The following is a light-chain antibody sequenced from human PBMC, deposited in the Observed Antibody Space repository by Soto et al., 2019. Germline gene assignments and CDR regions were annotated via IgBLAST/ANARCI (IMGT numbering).Light chain of an antibody. J-gene: IGLJ2*01. CDR2: EGS. Sequence: QSALTQPASVSGSPGQSITISCTGTGSDVGGYNYVSWYQQHPGKAPKLMIYEGSKRPSGVSNRFSGSKSGNTASLTISGLQAEDEADYYCCSYAGSSTLVFGGGTKLTVL. V-gene: IGLV2-23*01. CDR1: GSDVGGYNY. CDR3: CSYAGSSTLV.